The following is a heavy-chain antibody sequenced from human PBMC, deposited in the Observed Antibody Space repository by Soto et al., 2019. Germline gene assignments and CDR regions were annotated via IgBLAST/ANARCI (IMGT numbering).Heavy chain of an antibody. D-gene: IGHD1-26*01. CDR1: GFTFGAYT. CDR3: AKDLSIMGFY. J-gene: IGHJ4*02. Sequence: GGSLRLSCSTSGFTFGAYTMTWFRQAPGKGLEWVAFIRGEDYGGTTEYAASVKGRFTISRDNSKNTLYLQMNSLRAEDTAVYYCAKDLSIMGFYWGQGTLVTVSS. CDR2: IRGEDYGGTT. V-gene: IGHV3-49*03.